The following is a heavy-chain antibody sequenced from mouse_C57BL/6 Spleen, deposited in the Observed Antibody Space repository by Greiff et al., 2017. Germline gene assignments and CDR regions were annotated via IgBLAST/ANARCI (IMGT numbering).Heavy chain of an antibody. J-gene: IGHJ1*03. CDR2: ISYDGSN. Sequence: EVKLMESGPGLVKPSQSLSLTCSVTGYSITSGYYWNWIRQFPGNKLEWMGYISYDGSNNYNPSLKNRISITRDTSKNQFFLKLNSVTTEDTATYYCARRGGPNWYFDVWGTGTTVTVSS. V-gene: IGHV3-6*01. CDR1: GYSITSGYY. CDR3: ARRGGPNWYFDV.